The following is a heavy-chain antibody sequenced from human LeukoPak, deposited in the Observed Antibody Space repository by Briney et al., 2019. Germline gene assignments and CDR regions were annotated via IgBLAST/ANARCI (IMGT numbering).Heavy chain of an antibody. CDR2: IYTSGST. Sequence: PSETLSLTCTVSGGSISSYYWSWIRQPAGKGLEWIGRIYTSGSTNYNPSLKGRATMSVDTSKNQFSLKLSSVTAADTAVYYCARGPNPMYSSSWYFDYWGQGTLVTVSS. CDR3: ARGPNPMYSSSWYFDY. V-gene: IGHV4-4*07. D-gene: IGHD6-13*01. J-gene: IGHJ4*02. CDR1: GGSISSYY.